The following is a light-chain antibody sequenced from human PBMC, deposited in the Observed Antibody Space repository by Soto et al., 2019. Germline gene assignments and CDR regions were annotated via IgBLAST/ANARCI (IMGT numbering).Light chain of an antibody. CDR1: SSDVGGYDY. CDR2: EVT. V-gene: IGLV2-14*01. Sequence: QSALTQPASVSGSPGQSIAISCTGTSSDVGGYDYVSWYQQQPDKAPKLMIYEVTQRPSGVSNRFSGSKSGNTASLTISGLQAEDEADYYCSSHTGGSTRVFGTGTKVTVL. J-gene: IGLJ1*01. CDR3: SSHTGGSTRV.